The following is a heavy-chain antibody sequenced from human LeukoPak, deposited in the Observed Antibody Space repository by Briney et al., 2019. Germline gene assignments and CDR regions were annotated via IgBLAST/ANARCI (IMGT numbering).Heavy chain of an antibody. D-gene: IGHD4-17*01. Sequence: SETLSLTCTVSGGSISSYYWSWIRQPPGKGLEWIGSIYYSGSTYYNPSLKSRVTISVDTSKNQFSLKLSSVTAADTAVYYCARPSDYGDPYYFDYWGQGTLVTVSS. CDR1: GGSISSYY. CDR2: IYYSGST. CDR3: ARPSDYGDPYYFDY. V-gene: IGHV4-59*05. J-gene: IGHJ4*02.